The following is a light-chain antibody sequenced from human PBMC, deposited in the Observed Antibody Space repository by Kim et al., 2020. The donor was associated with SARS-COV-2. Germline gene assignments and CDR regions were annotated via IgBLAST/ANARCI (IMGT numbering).Light chain of an antibody. CDR1: QSVSSSY. J-gene: IGKJ1*01. CDR2: CAS. Sequence: AETATLPYRASQSVSSSYLAWYQQKPGQAPRLLIYCASSKATGIPDRFSGSGSGTDFTLTISRLEPEDFAVYYCQQYGSSPPLWTFGQGTKVDIK. CDR3: QQYGSSPPLWT. V-gene: IGKV3-20*01.